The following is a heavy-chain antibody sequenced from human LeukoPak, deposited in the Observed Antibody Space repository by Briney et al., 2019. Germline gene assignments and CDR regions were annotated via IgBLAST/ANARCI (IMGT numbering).Heavy chain of an antibody. Sequence: SETLSLTCTVSGGSISSYYWSWIRQPPGKGLEWIGYIYYSGSTNYNPSLKSRVTISVDTSKNQFSLKLSSVTAADTAVYYCARDRSALVDIWGQGTMVTVSS. CDR1: GGSISSYY. J-gene: IGHJ3*02. CDR3: ARDRSALVDI. V-gene: IGHV4-59*01. CDR2: IYYSGST.